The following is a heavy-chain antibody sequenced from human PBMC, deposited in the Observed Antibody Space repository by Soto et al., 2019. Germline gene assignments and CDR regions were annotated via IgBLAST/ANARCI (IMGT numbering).Heavy chain of an antibody. J-gene: IGHJ6*02. CDR3: ARDFYYDFWSGYPHYYGMDV. Sequence: AASVKVSCKASGYTFTSYGISWVRQAPGQGLEWMGWISAYNGNTNYAQKLQGRVTMTTDTSTSTAYMELRSLRSDDTAVYYCARDFYYDFWSGYPHYYGMDVWGQGTTVTVSS. CDR2: ISAYNGNT. D-gene: IGHD3-3*01. CDR1: GYTFTSYG. V-gene: IGHV1-18*01.